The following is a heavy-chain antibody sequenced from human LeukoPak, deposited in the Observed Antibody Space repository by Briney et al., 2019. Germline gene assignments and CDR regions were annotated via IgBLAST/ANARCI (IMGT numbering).Heavy chain of an antibody. V-gene: IGHV4-59*08. CDR1: GGSMTNYY. Sequence: PSETLSLTCTVSGGSMTNYYWSWIRQPPGKGLEWIGHIYYRGDTKYNPSLKSRVTISLDTSKQQFSLRLTYVSAADTAAYYCARLSGPSGGPVSFFGLDVWGQGTTVAVSS. CDR3: ARLSGPSGGPVSFFGLDV. CDR2: IYYRGDT. J-gene: IGHJ6*02. D-gene: IGHD6-19*01.